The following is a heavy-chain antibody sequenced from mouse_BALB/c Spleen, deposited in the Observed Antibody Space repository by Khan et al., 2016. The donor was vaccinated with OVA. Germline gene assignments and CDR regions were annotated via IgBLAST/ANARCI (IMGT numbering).Heavy chain of an antibody. Sequence: VRLQQSGAELVKPGASVKLSCTASGFNIKDTYMHWVKQRPEQGLEWIGRIAPANGNTKYDPKFHGKATIKADTSSNTAYLQLSSLTSEDTAVYYCAHPSYGPRNFDVWGAGTTVTVSS. CDR2: IAPANGNT. CDR3: AHPSYGPRNFDV. J-gene: IGHJ1*01. D-gene: IGHD1-1*02. CDR1: GFNIKDTY. V-gene: IGHV14-3*02.